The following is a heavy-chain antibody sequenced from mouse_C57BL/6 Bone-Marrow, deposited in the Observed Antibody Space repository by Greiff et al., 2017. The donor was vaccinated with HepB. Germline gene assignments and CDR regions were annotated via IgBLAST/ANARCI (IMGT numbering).Heavy chain of an antibody. CDR3: TTCWFAY. CDR1: GFNIKDDY. CDR2: IDPENGDT. Sequence: VQLKQSGAELVRPGASVKLSCTASGFNIKDDYMHWVKQRPEQGLEWIGWIDPENGDTEYASKFQGKATITADTSSNTAYLQLSSLTSEDTAVYYCTTCWFAYWGQGTLVTVSA. J-gene: IGHJ3*01. V-gene: IGHV14-4*01.